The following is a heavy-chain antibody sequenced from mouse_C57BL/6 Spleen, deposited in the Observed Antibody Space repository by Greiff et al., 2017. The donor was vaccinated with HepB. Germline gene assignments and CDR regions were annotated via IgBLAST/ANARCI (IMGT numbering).Heavy chain of an antibody. CDR3: TMGSYSNYAMDY. D-gene: IGHD2-5*01. CDR2: IDPETGGT. J-gene: IGHJ4*01. V-gene: IGHV1-15*01. CDR1: GYTFTDYE. Sequence: ESGAELVRPGASVTLSCKASGYTFTDYEMHWVKQTPVHGLEWIGAIDPETGGTAYNQKFKGKAILTADKSSSTAYMELRSLTSEDSAVYYCTMGSYSNYAMDYWGQGTSVTVSS.